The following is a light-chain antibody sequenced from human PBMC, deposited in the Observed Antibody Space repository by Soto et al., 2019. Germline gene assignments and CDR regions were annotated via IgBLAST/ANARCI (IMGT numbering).Light chain of an antibody. CDR2: GNI. CDR1: SSNIGAGFD. Sequence: QALVTQPPSVSGAPGQRVTISCTGSSSNIGAGFDVHWYQQLPGTAPKLLIYGNINRPSGVPDRFSGSKSGTSASLAITGLQTEDEADYYCQSYDSSLSASVFGGGTKLTVL. V-gene: IGLV1-40*01. J-gene: IGLJ2*01. CDR3: QSYDSSLSASV.